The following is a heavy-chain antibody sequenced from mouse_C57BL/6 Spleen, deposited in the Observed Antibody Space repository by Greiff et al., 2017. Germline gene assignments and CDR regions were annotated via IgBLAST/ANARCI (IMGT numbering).Heavy chain of an antibody. CDR2: IDPSDSYT. J-gene: IGHJ3*01. CDR1: GYTFTSYW. Sequence: VQLQQPGAELVMPGASVKLSCKASGYTFTSYWMHWVKQRPGQGLEWIGEIDPSDSYTNYNQKFKGKSTLTVDKSSSTAYMQLSSLTSEDSAVYYCATKDSNYPFAYWGQGTLVTVSA. CDR3: ATKDSNYPFAY. V-gene: IGHV1-69*01. D-gene: IGHD2-5*01.